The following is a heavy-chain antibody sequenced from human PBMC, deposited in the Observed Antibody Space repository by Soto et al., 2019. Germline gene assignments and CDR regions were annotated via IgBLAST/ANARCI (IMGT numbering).Heavy chain of an antibody. Sequence: EVQLVESGGGLVQPGGSLSLSCAASGFIFSAYWMTWVRQAPGKGLEWVANINPDGSEKYYVDSVKGRFTNSRDNVKKSLFLQVNNLRAEDTALDYCVRAGIDVWGRGTLVTVSS. J-gene: IGHJ2*01. D-gene: IGHD3-10*01. CDR3: VRAGIDV. V-gene: IGHV3-7*01. CDR1: GFIFSAYW. CDR2: INPDGSEK.